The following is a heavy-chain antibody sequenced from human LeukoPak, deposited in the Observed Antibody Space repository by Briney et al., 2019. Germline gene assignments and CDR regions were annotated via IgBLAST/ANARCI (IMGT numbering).Heavy chain of an antibody. CDR1: GGSFSGYY. V-gene: IGHV4-34*01. CDR3: ARGRGYSSSSGRALAWFDP. J-gene: IGHJ5*02. D-gene: IGHD6-6*01. Sequence: SETLSLTCAVYGGSFSGYYWSWIRQPPGKGLEWIGEINHSGSTNYNPSLKSRVTISVDTSKNQFSLKLSSVTAADTAVYYCARGRGYSSSSGRALAWFDPRGQGTLVTVSS. CDR2: INHSGST.